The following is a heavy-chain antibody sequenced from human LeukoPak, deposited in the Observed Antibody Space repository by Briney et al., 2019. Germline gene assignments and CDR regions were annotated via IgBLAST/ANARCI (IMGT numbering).Heavy chain of an antibody. CDR3: VRGYEAFDI. D-gene: IGHD3-10*01. CDR1: GGSFSGYY. CDR2: INHSGST. Sequence: SETLSLTCAVYGGSFSGYYWNWIRQPPGRGLEWIGEINHSGSTNYNPSLKSRVTISVDTSKSQFSLKLSSVTAADTAVYYCVRGYEAFDIWGQGTMVTVSS. V-gene: IGHV4-34*01. J-gene: IGHJ3*02.